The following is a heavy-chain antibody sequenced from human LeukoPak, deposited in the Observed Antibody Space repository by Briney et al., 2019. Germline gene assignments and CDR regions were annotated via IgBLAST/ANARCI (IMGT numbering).Heavy chain of an antibody. CDR3: ARVSPNTVTTLQYFDY. D-gene: IGHD4-17*01. V-gene: IGHV3-15*01. J-gene: IGHJ4*02. CDR2: IKAKPHGGTT. Sequence: GGSLRLSCAASGFTFINAWMAWVRQAPGKGLEWVGRIKAKPHGGTTDYAAPVKGRFTISRDDSKNTLYLQMNSLRAEDTAVYYCARVSPNTVTTLQYFDYWGQGTLVTVSS. CDR1: GFTFINAW.